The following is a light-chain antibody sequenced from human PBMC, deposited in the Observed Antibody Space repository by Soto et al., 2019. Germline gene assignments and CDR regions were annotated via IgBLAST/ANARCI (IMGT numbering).Light chain of an antibody. CDR3: SSYTSSSTPYV. V-gene: IGLV2-14*01. CDR2: DVT. J-gene: IGLJ1*01. CDR1: SSDVGGYNY. Sequence: QSVLTQPASVSGSPGQSITISCTGTSSDVGGYNYVSWYQQHPVKAPKLMIYDVTNRPSGVSDRFSGSKSGNTASLTISGLQAEDETDYYCSSYTSSSTPYVIGTGTKVT.